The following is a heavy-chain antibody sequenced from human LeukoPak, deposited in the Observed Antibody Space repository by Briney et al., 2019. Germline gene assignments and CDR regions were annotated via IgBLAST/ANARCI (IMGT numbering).Heavy chain of an antibody. J-gene: IGHJ4*02. Sequence: PSETLSLTCAVYGGSFSGYYWSWIRQPPGKGLEWIGEINHSGSTNYNPSLKSRVTISVDTSKNQFSLKLSSVTAADTAVYYCARDYVVRGVINRNLDYWGQGTLVTVSS. CDR1: GGSFSGYY. D-gene: IGHD3-10*01. CDR3: ARDYVVRGVINRNLDY. V-gene: IGHV4-34*01. CDR2: INHSGST.